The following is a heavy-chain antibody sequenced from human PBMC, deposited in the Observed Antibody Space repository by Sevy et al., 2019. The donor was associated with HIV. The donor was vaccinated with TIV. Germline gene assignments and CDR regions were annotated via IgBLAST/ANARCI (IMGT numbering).Heavy chain of an antibody. CDR3: AKHYLHDIASGWYFDV. CDR2: ISSDGRP. D-gene: IGHD3-9*01. V-gene: IGHV3-23*01. Sequence: GGCLRLSCAASGFTFSTYAMSWVRQAPGKGLDWVSTISSDGRPYYADSVKGRFIISRDNSRDTLFLQMNSLRAEDMALFFCAKHYLHDIASGWYFDVWGRGTLVTVSS. CDR1: GFTFSTYA. J-gene: IGHJ2*01.